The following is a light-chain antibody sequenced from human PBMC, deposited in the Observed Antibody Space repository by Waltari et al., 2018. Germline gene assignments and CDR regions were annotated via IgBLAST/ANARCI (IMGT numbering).Light chain of an antibody. CDR2: DNS. CDR3: QSFDNSLSGVV. Sequence: QSVLTQPPSVSGAPGQRVTISCTGSRSNIGAGYDVHWYQQLPGTAPKLLIYDNSSPPPWVPDRFSGSKSGTSASLAITGLQAEDEAAYYCQSFDNSLSGVVFGGGTKLTVL. CDR1: RSNIGAGYD. J-gene: IGLJ2*01. V-gene: IGLV1-40*01.